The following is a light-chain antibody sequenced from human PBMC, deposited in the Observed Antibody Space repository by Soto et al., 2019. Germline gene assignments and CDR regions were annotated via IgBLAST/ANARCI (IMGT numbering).Light chain of an antibody. V-gene: IGKV3D-15*01. CDR2: GAS. CDR1: QGISSN. Sequence: EIVMTQSPDTLSVPPGERATLSCSASQGISSNLAGYQQRPGQAPRLLIYGASTRATGIPARFSGSWSGTELTLTISSLTSEDFAVYDGQQYNDWPPVCTFGHGTMV. J-gene: IGKJ1*01. CDR3: QQYNDWPPVCT.